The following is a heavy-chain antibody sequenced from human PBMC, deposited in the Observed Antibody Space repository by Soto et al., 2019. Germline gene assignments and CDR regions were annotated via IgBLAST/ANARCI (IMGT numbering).Heavy chain of an antibody. CDR2: IYYSGSK. D-gene: IGHD4-17*01. CDR3: AREKEDDSGDYNAFDI. Sequence: PSETLSLTCTVSGDSINNGDCYWSWLRQLPWKGLEWIGYIYYSGSKYYNPSLKSRVSMSVDTSKNHFSLNLTSVTAADTAVYYCAREKEDDSGDYNAFDIWGQGXVVTV. V-gene: IGHV4-30-4*01. CDR1: GDSINNGDCY. J-gene: IGHJ3*02.